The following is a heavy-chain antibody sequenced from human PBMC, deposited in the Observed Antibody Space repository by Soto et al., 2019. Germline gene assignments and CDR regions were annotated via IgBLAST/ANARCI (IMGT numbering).Heavy chain of an antibody. CDR3: ARVEITMIVVVADY. CDR1: GGTFSSYA. Sequence: SVEVSCKASGGTFSSYAISWVRQAPGQGLEWMRGIIPIFGTANYAQKLQGRVTMTTDTSTSTAYMELRSLRSDDTAVYYCARVEITMIVVVADYWGQGTLVTVSS. V-gene: IGHV1-69*05. D-gene: IGHD3-22*01. CDR2: IIPIFGTA. J-gene: IGHJ4*02.